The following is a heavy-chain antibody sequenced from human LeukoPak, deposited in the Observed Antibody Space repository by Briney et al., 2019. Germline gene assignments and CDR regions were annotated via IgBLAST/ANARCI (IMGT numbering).Heavy chain of an antibody. V-gene: IGHV3-23*01. J-gene: IGHJ4*02. CDR1: GFTFSNYA. CDR2: IGGSDGDS. CDR3: AKGGGGSSFDF. Sequence: PGGSLRLSCGASGFTFSNYAMTWLRQAPGKGLEWVSTIGGSDGDSYNADSVKGRLTISRDNSKNTLYLQMNSLRAEDTAVYYCAKGGGGSSFDFWGQGTLVTVSS. D-gene: IGHD2-15*01.